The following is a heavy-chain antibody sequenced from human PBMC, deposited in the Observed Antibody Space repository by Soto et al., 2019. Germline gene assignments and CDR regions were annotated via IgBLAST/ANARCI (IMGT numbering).Heavy chain of an antibody. Sequence: QVHLVESGGGVVQPGRSLRLSCADSGITFSSLDMHWVRQAPGKGLEWVALISHDGSDKYYADSVKGRFTVSRDNSKNTLYLQMNSLRAEDTAVYYCAKDAIVVVPPAKRSYGMDVWGQGTTVTVSS. J-gene: IGHJ6*02. V-gene: IGHV3-30*18. CDR3: AKDAIVVVPPAKRSYGMDV. CDR2: ISHDGSDK. CDR1: GITFSSLD. D-gene: IGHD2-2*01.